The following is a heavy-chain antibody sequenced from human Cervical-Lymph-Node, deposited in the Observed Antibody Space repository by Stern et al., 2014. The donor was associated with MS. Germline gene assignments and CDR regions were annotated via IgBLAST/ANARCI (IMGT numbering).Heavy chain of an antibody. Sequence: EVQLVESGGCLVQPGGSLKLSCAASGILFSGASMHWVRQPSGKGLEWIGRIRSKTNAYTTTYTASVKGRFTISRDDSKMTTYLQMNSLKSEDTAVYYCVSDGSGWRNWGQGTLVTVSS. D-gene: IGHD3-10*01. J-gene: IGHJ4*02. CDR3: VSDGSGWRN. CDR1: GILFSGAS. CDR2: IRSKTNAYTT. V-gene: IGHV3-73*01.